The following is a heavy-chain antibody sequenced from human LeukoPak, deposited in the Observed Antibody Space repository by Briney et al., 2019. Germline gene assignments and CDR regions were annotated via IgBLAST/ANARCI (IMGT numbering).Heavy chain of an antibody. J-gene: IGHJ3*02. Sequence: PSETLSLTCTVSGGSISSYYWSWVRQPPGKGLEGKGYIYYSGSTNYNPSLKRRVTISVDTSKNQFSLKLSSVTAADTAVYYCARVRGYSSLNAFDIWGQGTMVTVSS. CDR3: ARVRGYSSLNAFDI. CDR1: GGSISSYY. V-gene: IGHV4-59*01. CDR2: IYYSGST. D-gene: IGHD6-13*01.